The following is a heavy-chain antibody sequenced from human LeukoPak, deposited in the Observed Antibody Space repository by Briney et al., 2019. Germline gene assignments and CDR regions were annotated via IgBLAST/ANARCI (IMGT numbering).Heavy chain of an antibody. CDR2: IYSGGST. CDR3: ARATLDN. Sequence: GGSLRLSCAASGFTVSNNYISWVRQAPGKGLEWVSVIYSGGSTKYADSVKARFTISRDDSKNTVYLQMNSLRADDTAVYYCARATLDNWGQGTLVTVSS. J-gene: IGHJ4*02. CDR1: GFTVSNNY. V-gene: IGHV3-53*01.